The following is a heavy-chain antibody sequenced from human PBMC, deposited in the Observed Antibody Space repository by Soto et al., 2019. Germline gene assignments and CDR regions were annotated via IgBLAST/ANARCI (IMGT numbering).Heavy chain of an antibody. V-gene: IGHV3-30*03. Sequence: GGSLRLSCAASGFTFNIHGMHWVRQAPGKGLEWVAAISYDGGYKYYTDSVKGRFTISRDYSMNTLYLQMNSLRAEDTAVYYCARGRLRSYNWFDPWGQGTLVTVSS. CDR3: ARGRLRSYNWFDP. J-gene: IGHJ5*02. CDR1: GFTFNIHG. CDR2: ISYDGGYK. D-gene: IGHD4-17*01.